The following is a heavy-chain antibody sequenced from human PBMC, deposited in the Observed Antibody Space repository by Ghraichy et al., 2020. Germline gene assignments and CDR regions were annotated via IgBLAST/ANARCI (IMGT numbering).Heavy chain of an antibody. V-gene: IGHV2-5*02. D-gene: IGHD3-22*01. J-gene: IGHJ4*02. Sequence: SGPTLVKPTQTLTLTCTFSGFSLSTSGVAVGWIRQPPGKALEWLALVYWDDDKRYSPSLKSRLTVTKDTSKNQVVLTMTNMDPVDTATYYCAHRKGYYYDSSCFTFDFWGQGTLVTVSS. CDR3: AHRKGYYYDSSCFTFDF. CDR2: VYWDDDK. CDR1: GFSLSTSGVA.